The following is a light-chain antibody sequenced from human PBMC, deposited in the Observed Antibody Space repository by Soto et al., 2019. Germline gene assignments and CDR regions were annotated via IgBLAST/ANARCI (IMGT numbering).Light chain of an antibody. CDR2: AAS. V-gene: IGKV1-39*01. CDR1: QSISNY. Sequence: DIETTQSPSSLSASLGDKVTITCRASQSISNYLNWYQHKPGKAPKLLIYAASSLQSGVPTRFSGSGSGTDFTLTISSLQPEDFATYYCQQSYHTPLTFGGGTKVEIK. CDR3: QQSYHTPLT. J-gene: IGKJ4*01.